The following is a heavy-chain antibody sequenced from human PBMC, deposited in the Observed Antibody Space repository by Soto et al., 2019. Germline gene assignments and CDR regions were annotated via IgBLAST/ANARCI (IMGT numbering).Heavy chain of an antibody. V-gene: IGHV5-51*01. J-gene: IGHJ6*02. D-gene: IGHD6-13*01. Sequence: PGESLKISCKGSGYSFTSYWIGWVRQMPGKGLEWMGIIYPGDSDTRYSPSFQGQVTISADKSISTAYLQWSSLKASDTAMYYCATSLPAAAGRQYYYYCMDVWGQGITVTVSS. CDR3: ATSLPAAAGRQYYYYCMDV. CDR2: IYPGDSDT. CDR1: GYSFTSYW.